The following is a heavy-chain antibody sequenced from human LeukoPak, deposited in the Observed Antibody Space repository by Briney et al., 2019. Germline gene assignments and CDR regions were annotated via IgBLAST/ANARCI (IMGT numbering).Heavy chain of an antibody. CDR1: GFTFSSYS. D-gene: IGHD2-15*01. Sequence: GGSLRLSCAASGFTFSSYSMNWVRQAPGKGLEWVSFISSSSSYIYYADSVKGRFTISRDNAKNSLYLQMNSLRAEDTAVYYCARGSDCSGGSCYGVHRDWGQGTLVTVSS. V-gene: IGHV3-21*01. CDR2: ISSSSSYI. CDR3: ARGSDCSGGSCYGVHRD. J-gene: IGHJ4*02.